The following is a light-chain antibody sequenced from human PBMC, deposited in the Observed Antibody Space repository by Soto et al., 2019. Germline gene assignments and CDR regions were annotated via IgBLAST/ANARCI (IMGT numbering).Light chain of an antibody. V-gene: IGKV1-12*01. J-gene: IGKJ1*01. Sequence: DIQMTQSPSSVSASVGDRVTITCRASQDISNWLACYQQKPGKAPNLLIYAASRLQSGVPSRFSGSGSGTDFTLTISGLQPEDFATYYCQQANSFPPWTFGQGTKVEI. CDR3: QQANSFPPWT. CDR2: AAS. CDR1: QDISNW.